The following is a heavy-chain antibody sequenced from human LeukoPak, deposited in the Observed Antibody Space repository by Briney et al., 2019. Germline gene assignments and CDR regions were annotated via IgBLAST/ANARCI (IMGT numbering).Heavy chain of an antibody. CDR3: ARSGQWLGAEYFQH. CDR2: ISSDGSST. CDR1: GLTFSSYW. Sequence: GGSLRLSCAASGLTFSSYWMHWVRQGPGKGLVWVSRISSDGSSTTYADSVKCRFTISRDNAKKTLHLQMNSLRAEDTAVYYCARSGQWLGAEYFQHWGQGSLVTVSS. D-gene: IGHD6-19*01. J-gene: IGHJ1*01. V-gene: IGHV3-74*01.